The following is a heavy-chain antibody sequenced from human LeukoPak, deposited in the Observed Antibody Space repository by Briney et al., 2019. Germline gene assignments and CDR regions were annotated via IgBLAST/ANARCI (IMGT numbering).Heavy chain of an antibody. CDR1: GFTFVEYV. V-gene: IGHV3-9*01. J-gene: IGHJ3*02. CDR2: ISWISGSI. CDR3: AKDISPTTMVRGANAFDI. D-gene: IGHD3-10*01. Sequence: GWSLRHSFVASGFTFVEYVMHGVRQAPGKGLESVSGISWISGSIGYADPVKGRFTISRDNAKNSLYLQMNSLRAEDTALYYCAKDISPTTMVRGANAFDIWGQGTMVTVSS.